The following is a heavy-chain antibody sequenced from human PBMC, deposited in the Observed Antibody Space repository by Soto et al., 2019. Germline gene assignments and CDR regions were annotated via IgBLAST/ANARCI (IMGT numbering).Heavy chain of an antibody. Sequence: QVQLVESGGVLIQPGRSLRLSCAASGFTFSSYGMPWVRQAPGKGLEWVAVISYDGSNKYYADSVKGRFTISRDNSKNTLYLQMNIPRAEEPAVYYCAKVLSSGWYLLWSDGMGVLGQGTTVTVSS. CDR1: GFTFSSYG. CDR3: AKVLSSGWYLLWSDGMGV. J-gene: IGHJ6*02. CDR2: ISYDGSNK. D-gene: IGHD6-13*01. V-gene: IGHV3-30*18.